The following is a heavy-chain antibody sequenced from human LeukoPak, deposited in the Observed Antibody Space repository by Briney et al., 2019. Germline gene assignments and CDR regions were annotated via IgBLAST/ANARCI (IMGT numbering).Heavy chain of an antibody. D-gene: IGHD4-17*01. CDR3: ARKRDDYGDYVDAFDI. CDR2: ISSSSSYI. CDR1: GFTFSYYS. J-gene: IGHJ3*02. Sequence: GGSLRLSCAASGFTFSYYSMNWVRQAPGKGLEWVSSISSSSSYIYYADSVKGRFTISRDNAKNSLYLQMNSLRAEDTAVYYCARKRDDYGDYVDAFDIWGQGTMVTVSS. V-gene: IGHV3-21*01.